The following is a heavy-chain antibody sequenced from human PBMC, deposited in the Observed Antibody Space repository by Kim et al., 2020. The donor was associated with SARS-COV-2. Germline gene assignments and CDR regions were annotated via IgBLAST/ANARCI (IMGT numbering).Heavy chain of an antibody. V-gene: IGHV1-69*13. J-gene: IGHJ6*02. CDR2: IIPIFGTA. Sequence: SVKVSCKASGGTFSSYAISWVRQAPGQGLEWMGGIIPIFGTANYAQKFQGRVTITADESTSTAYMELSSLRSEDTAVYYCARGGWRQLPVYYYGMDVWGRGTTVTVSS. CDR1: GGTFSSYA. CDR3: ARGGWRQLPVYYYGMDV. D-gene: IGHD6-13*01.